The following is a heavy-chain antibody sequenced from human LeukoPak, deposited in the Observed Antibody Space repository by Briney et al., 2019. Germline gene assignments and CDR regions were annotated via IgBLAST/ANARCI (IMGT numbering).Heavy chain of an antibody. CDR1: GGSFSGSY. J-gene: IGHJ4*02. CDR3: ARPRSGSYDY. Sequence: SETLSLTCAVYGGSFSGSYWSWIRQPPGKGLEWIGEIYHSGSTNYNPSLKSRVTISVDTFKNQFSLKLSSVTAADTAVYYCARPRSGSYDYWGQGTLVTVSS. V-gene: IGHV4-34*01. D-gene: IGHD1-26*01. CDR2: IYHSGST.